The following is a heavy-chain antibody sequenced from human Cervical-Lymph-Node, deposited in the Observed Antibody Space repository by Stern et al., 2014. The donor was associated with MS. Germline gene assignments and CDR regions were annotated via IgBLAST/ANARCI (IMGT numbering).Heavy chain of an antibody. V-gene: IGHV4-39*01. Sequence: QLQLQESGPGLVKPSETLSLTCSVSGGSISRSTYYWGWIRQPPGKGLEWIGSIYYSGTTYYNPSLKSRVTIDTSTNQFLLRLPFVTAADTAVYYCARHDGWLPHYWSQGTLVTVSS. CDR3: ARHDGWLPHY. CDR1: GGSISRSTYY. D-gene: IGHD5-12*01. CDR2: IYYSGTT. J-gene: IGHJ4*02.